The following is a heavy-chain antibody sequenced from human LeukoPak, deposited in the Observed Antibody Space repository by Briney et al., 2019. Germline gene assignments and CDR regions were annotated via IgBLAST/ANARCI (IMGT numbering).Heavy chain of an antibody. Sequence: GGSLRLSCAASGFSFSDYYMSWIRQAPGKGLEWVSYISSFGSTIYYADSVKGRFTISRDNSKNTLYLQMNSLRAEDTAVYYCAKGDPWWELLRGGFDYWGQGTLVTVSS. V-gene: IGHV3-11*01. CDR1: GFSFSDYY. D-gene: IGHD1-26*01. CDR2: ISSFGSTI. CDR3: AKGDPWWELLRGGFDY. J-gene: IGHJ4*02.